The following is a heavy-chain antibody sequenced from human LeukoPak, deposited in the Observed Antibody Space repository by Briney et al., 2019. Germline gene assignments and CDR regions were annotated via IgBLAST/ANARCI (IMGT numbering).Heavy chain of an antibody. V-gene: IGHV4-38-2*01. CDR3: ASRGDSGSYWYFDL. J-gene: IGHJ2*01. CDR1: GYSVSSGYY. D-gene: IGHD4-17*01. CDR2: IYHSGST. Sequence: PSETLSLTCAVSGYSVSSGYYWDWIRQPPWKGREWIGTIYHSGSTYYNPSLKSRVTISVDTSENQFSLKLTSVTAADTAFYYCASRGDSGSYWYFDLWGRGTLVTVAS.